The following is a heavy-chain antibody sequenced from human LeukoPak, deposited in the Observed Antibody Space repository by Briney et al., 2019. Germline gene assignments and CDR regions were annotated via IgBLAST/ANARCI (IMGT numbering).Heavy chain of an antibody. CDR2: IIGSGGST. CDR1: GFTFSSYA. D-gene: IGHD2-2*03. Sequence: GGSLRLSCAASGFTFSSYAMSWVRQAPGKGLEWVSAIIGSGGSTYYADSVKGRFTISRDNSKNTLYLQMNSLRAEDTAVYYCATGYCSSTSCPYYYYYYGMDVWGQGTTVTVSS. CDR3: ATGYCSSTSCPYYYYYYGMDV. J-gene: IGHJ6*02. V-gene: IGHV3-23*01.